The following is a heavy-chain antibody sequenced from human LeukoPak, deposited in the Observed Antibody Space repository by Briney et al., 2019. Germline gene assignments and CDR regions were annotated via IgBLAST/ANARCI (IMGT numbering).Heavy chain of an antibody. Sequence: ASVTVSCKASGYTFTSYAMHWVRQAPGQGLEWMGWINAGNGNTKYSQKFQGRVTITRDTSASTAYMELSSLRSEDTAVYYCARGLWFGELLGGYYFDYWGQGTLVTVSS. CDR1: GYTFTSYA. D-gene: IGHD3-10*01. V-gene: IGHV1-3*01. J-gene: IGHJ4*02. CDR2: INAGNGNT. CDR3: ARGLWFGELLGGYYFDY.